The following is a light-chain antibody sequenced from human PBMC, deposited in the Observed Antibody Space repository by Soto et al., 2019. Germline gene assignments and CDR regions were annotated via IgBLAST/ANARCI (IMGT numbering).Light chain of an antibody. J-gene: IGKJ4*01. CDR2: DAS. CDR3: QQFNNYPRT. Sequence: AIQLTQSPSSLSASVGDRVTITCRASQGISSALAWYQQKPGKAPKLLIYDASSLESGVPSRFSGSGYGTDFTLTISSLQPEDFATYYCQQFNNYPRTFGGGTKVEIK. V-gene: IGKV1D-13*01. CDR1: QGISSA.